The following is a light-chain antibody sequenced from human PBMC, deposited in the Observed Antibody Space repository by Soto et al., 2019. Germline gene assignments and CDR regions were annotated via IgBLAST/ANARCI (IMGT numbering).Light chain of an antibody. CDR3: LQHNSDPWT. Sequence: DIQMTQSPSSLSASVGDRVTLTCRVSQDIKDHLGWYQQKPGKAPKSLIYVASRLQSGVPPRFSGSGAETEFTLTSSSLQTEDLAAYVCLQHNSDPWTFGQWTKVEI. CDR2: VAS. CDR1: QDIKDH. J-gene: IGKJ1*01. V-gene: IGKV1-17*01.